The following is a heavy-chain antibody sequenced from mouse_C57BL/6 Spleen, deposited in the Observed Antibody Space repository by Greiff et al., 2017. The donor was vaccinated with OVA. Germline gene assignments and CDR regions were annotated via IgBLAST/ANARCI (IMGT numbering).Heavy chain of an antibody. CDR1: GFSFNTYA. CDR3: VRPYDYDGLWFAY. D-gene: IGHD2-4*01. V-gene: IGHV10-1*01. Sequence: VQLKESGGGLVQPKGSLKLSCAASGFSFNTYAMNWVRQAPGKGLEWVARIRSKSNNYATYYADSVKDRFTISRDDSESMLYLQMNNLKTEDTAMYYCVRPYDYDGLWFAYWGQGTLVTVSA. J-gene: IGHJ3*01. CDR2: IRSKSNNYAT.